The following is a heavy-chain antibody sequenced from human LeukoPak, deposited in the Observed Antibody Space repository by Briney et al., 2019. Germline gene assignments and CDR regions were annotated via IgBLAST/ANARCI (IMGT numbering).Heavy chain of an antibody. J-gene: IGHJ4*02. Sequence: GGSLRLSCAASGFTVSGSYMTWVRQPPGKGLEWVSIIYSDDNTYYAVSVKGRFTISRDNSKNTLYLQMNSLRAEDTAVYYCAGSPSSFGDYWGQGTLVTVSS. V-gene: IGHV3-53*01. D-gene: IGHD6-6*01. CDR3: AGSPSSFGDY. CDR2: IYSDDNT. CDR1: GFTVSGSY.